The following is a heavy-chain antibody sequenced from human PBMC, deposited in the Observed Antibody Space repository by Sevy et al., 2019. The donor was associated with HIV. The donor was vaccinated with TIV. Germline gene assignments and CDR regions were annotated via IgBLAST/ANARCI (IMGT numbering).Heavy chain of an antibody. V-gene: IGHV1-46*01. CDR2: INPSDGGT. CDR1: GYTITRYY. CDR3: ASSTTGSRGDY. Sequence: ASVKVSCKASGYTITRYYMHWVRQAPGQGLEWMGIINPSDGGTTYAQKFQGRVLMTRDTSTSTVYMELSSLRFDDTAVYYCASSTTGSRGDYWGQGTLVTVSS. J-gene: IGHJ4*02. D-gene: IGHD5-12*01.